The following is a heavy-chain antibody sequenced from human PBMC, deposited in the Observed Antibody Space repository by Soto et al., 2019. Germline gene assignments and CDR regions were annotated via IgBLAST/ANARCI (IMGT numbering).Heavy chain of an antibody. CDR3: ARDLRGVVVVAATPNPVGYYYGMDV. J-gene: IGHJ6*02. CDR2: ISTSGST. Sequence: QVQLQESGPGLVKPSETLSLTCTVSGGSISSYYWSWIRQPAGKGLEWIGRISTSGSTNYNPSLRSRVTMSVDTSKNQFSLKLSSVTAADTAVYYCARDLRGVVVVAATPNPVGYYYGMDVWGQGTTVTVSS. V-gene: IGHV4-4*07. CDR1: GGSISSYY. D-gene: IGHD2-15*01.